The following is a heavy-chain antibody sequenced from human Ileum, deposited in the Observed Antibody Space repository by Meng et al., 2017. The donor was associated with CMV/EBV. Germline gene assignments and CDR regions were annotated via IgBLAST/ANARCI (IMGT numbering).Heavy chain of an antibody. V-gene: IGHV3-7*01. Sequence: GESLKISCAASGFTFSSYWMSWVRQVPGRGLEWVASIKEDGGEKYYVDSVKGRFTLSRDNAKNSLYLQMNSLRAEDTSVYYCARLGEDELTYYYDSSGYFFDYWGQGTLVTVSS. CDR3: ARLGEDELTYYYDSSGYFFDY. CDR1: GFTFSSYW. D-gene: IGHD3-22*01. J-gene: IGHJ4*02. CDR2: IKEDGGEK.